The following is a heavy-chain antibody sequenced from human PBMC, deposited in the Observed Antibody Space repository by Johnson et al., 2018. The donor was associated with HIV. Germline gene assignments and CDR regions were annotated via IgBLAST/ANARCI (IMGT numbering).Heavy chain of an antibody. CDR1: GFTLSDYY. V-gene: IGHV3-72*01. CDR2: TRNKANSYIT. J-gene: IGHJ3*02. CDR3: ALSYSLDAFDI. Sequence: VQLVESGGGFVQPGGSLRLSCAASGFTLSDYYMDWVRQAPGKGLEWVGRTRNKANSYITEYAASVKGRFTISRDDSKNSLYLQMNSLKTEDTAVYYCALSYSLDAFDIWGQGTMVTVAS. D-gene: IGHD2-21*01.